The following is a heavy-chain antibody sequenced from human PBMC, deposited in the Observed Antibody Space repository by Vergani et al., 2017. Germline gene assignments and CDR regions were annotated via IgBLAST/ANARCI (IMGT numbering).Heavy chain of an antibody. D-gene: IGHD3-10*01. CDR2: IYYSGST. J-gene: IGHJ5*02. CDR3: AREVVTMVRGVIVCWFDP. CDR1: GGSISSYY. V-gene: IGHV4-59*01. Sequence: QMQLQESGPGLVKASETLSLTCTVSGGSISSYYWSWIRQPPGKGLEWIGYIYYSGSTNYNPSLKSRVTISVDTSKNQFSLKLSSVTAADTAVYYCAREVVTMVRGVIVCWFDPWGEGTLVTVSS.